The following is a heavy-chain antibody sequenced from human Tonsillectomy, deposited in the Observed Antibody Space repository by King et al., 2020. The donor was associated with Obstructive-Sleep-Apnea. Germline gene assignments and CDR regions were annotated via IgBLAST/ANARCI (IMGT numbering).Heavy chain of an antibody. CDR1: GFTLSSYT. CDR3: AKAYLGEDY. J-gene: IGHJ4*02. Sequence: VQLVESGGGLVQPGGSLRLSCAASGFTLSSYTMSWVRQAPGRGLEWVWGISGRGVRTYFEDSVKGRFTISRDNSKDTLYLQMKSLRAEDTAVYYCAKAYLGEDYWGQGTLVTVSS. V-gene: IGHV3-23*04. D-gene: IGHD3-16*01. CDR2: ISGRGVRT.